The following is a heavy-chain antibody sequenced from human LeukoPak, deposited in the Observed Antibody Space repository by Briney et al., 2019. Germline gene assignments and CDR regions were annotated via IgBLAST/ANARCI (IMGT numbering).Heavy chain of an antibody. D-gene: IGHD2-2*02. Sequence: ASETLSLTCAVSGGSISSGNSQWGWLRHTPGKGLESLGTIFYTGSAYYNPSLKSRVTLSVDTSKNQFSLRLSSLTAADTAVYFCASLHKIVPVAINSYYRDVGGKGTTVPVSS. CDR3: ASLHKIVPVAINSYYRDV. CDR2: IFYTGSA. CDR1: GGSISSGNSQ. V-gene: IGHV4-39*01. J-gene: IGHJ6*03.